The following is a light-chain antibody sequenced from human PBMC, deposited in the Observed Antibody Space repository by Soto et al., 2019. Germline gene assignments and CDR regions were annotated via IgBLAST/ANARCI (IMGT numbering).Light chain of an antibody. Sequence: EIVLTQSPGTLSLSPGERATLSCRASQSVTNTYLAWYQQKPGQAPRLLIYGASSRATGIPDRFSVSGSGTDFTLTISRLEPEDFAVYYCQQYDNSLYTFGQGTKLEIK. CDR3: QQYDNSLYT. CDR2: GAS. V-gene: IGKV3-20*01. J-gene: IGKJ2*01. CDR1: QSVTNTY.